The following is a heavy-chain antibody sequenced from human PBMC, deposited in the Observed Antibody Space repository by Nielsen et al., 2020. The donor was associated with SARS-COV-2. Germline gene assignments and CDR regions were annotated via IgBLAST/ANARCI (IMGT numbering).Heavy chain of an antibody. CDR2: ISDSGSTI. Sequence: GGSLRLSCTVSGFTFSSYEMIWVRQAPGKGLEWVSYISDSGSTILYADSVKGRFTISRDNAKNSLYLQMNSLRAEDTAVYYCARGNRDGYKSSGFDYWGQGTLVTVSS. CDR3: ARGNRDGYKSSGFDY. D-gene: IGHD5-24*01. V-gene: IGHV3-48*03. J-gene: IGHJ4*02. CDR1: GFTFSSYE.